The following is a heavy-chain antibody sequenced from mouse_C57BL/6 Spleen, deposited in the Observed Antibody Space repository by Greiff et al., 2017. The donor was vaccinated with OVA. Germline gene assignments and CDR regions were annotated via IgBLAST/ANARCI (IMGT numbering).Heavy chain of an antibody. D-gene: IGHD3-3*01. J-gene: IGHJ1*03. CDR1: GYAFSSSW. V-gene: IGHV1-82*01. Sequence: QVQLQQSGPELVKPGASVKISCKASGYAFSSSWMNWVKQRPGKGLEWIGRIYPGDGDTNYNGKFKGKATLTADKSSSTAYMQLSSLTSEDSAVYFCARWLGQYWYFDVWGTGTTVTVSS. CDR3: ARWLGQYWYFDV. CDR2: IYPGDGDT.